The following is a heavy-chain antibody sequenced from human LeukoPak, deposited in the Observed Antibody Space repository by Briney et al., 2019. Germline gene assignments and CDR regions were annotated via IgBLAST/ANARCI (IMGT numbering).Heavy chain of an antibody. CDR1: GYTLTELS. CDR3: AKGSGPSKGYFDY. V-gene: IGHV3-30*18. D-gene: IGHD2-15*01. CDR2: ISYDGSNK. J-gene: IGHJ4*02. Sequence: SCNVSGYTLTELSMHWVRQAPGKGLEWVAVISYDGSNKYYADSVKGRFTISRDNSKNTLYLQMNSLRAEDTAVYYCAKGSGPSKGYFDYWGQGTLVTVSS.